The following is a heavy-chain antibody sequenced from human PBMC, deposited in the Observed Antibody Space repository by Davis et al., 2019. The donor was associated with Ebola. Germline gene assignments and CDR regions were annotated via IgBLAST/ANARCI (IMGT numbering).Heavy chain of an antibody. CDR3: ARDRLGPLYYYYGMDV. CDR2: ISYSGSYI. CDR1: GFSFSTYS. Sequence: GESLNPSCAASGFSFSTYSMNWVRQAPGKGLEWVSSISYSGSYIYYADSVKGRFTISRDNAKNSLYLQMNSLRAEDTAVYYCARDRLGPLYYYYGMDVWGKGTTVTVSS. V-gene: IGHV3-21*01. J-gene: IGHJ6*04. D-gene: IGHD6-19*01.